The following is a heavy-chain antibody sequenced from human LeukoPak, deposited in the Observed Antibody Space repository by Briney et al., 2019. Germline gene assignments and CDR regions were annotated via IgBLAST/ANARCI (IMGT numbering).Heavy chain of an antibody. CDR1: GYTFTNYD. V-gene: IGHV1-18*01. Sequence: ASVKVSCKTSGYTFTNYDISWVRQTPGQGPEGMGWISAYNGNTNYAQKFQGRVTITTDISTSTAYMELRSLRSDDTAVYYCARVGYTYGHRDAFDIWGQGTTVTVSS. D-gene: IGHD3-10*01. CDR3: ARVGYTYGHRDAFDI. CDR2: ISAYNGNT. J-gene: IGHJ3*02.